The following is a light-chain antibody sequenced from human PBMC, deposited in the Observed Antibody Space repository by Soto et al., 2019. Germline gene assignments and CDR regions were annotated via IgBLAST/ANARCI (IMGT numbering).Light chain of an antibody. Sequence: EIVMTQSPATLSVYPGERATLSCRASQSVSRNLAWYQQKPGQAPRLLIYGASTRATGIPARFSGSRSGTEFTLTISSMQSEDFAVYYCQQYNNWPYTVGKGTKLEIK. CDR1: QSVSRN. CDR3: QQYNNWPYT. V-gene: IGKV3-15*01. J-gene: IGKJ2*01. CDR2: GAS.